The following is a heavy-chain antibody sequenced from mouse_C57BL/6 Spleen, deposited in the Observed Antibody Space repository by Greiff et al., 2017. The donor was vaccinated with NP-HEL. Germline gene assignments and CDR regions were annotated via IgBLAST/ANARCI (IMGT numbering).Heavy chain of an antibody. CDR1: GYAFTNYL. Sequence: VQLQQSGAELVRPGTSVKVSCKASGYAFTNYLIEWVKQRPGQGLEWIGVINPGSGGTNYNEKFKGKATLTADKSSSTAYMQLSSLTSEDSAVYFCARRYYGSSLHWYFDVWGTGTTVTVSS. CDR2: INPGSGGT. V-gene: IGHV1-54*01. CDR3: ARRYYGSSLHWYFDV. D-gene: IGHD1-1*01. J-gene: IGHJ1*03.